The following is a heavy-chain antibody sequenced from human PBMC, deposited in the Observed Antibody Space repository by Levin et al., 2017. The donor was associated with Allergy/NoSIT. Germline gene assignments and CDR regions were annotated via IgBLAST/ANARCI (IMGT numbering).Heavy chain of an antibody. CDR1: GGSISADY. CDR2: ISYSGET. Sequence: NPSETLSLTCTVSGGSISADYWSWIRQPPGQGLEWIAWISYSGETNYNPSLKSRVTISADTSKNQFSLKLSSVTAADTALFYCARGGTSSKYFDYWGRGTLVTVSP. J-gene: IGHJ4*02. D-gene: IGHD1-1*01. V-gene: IGHV4-59*01. CDR3: ARGGTSSKYFDY.